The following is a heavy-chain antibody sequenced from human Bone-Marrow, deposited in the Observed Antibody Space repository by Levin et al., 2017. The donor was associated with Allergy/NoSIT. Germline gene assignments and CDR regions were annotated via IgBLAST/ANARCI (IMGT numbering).Heavy chain of an antibody. CDR1: GLSFSSYW. V-gene: IGHV3-7*01. CDR3: AKETRGGHDYVWGTYRYTDY. D-gene: IGHD3-16*02. J-gene: IGHJ4*02. CDR2: IKHDGSER. Sequence: GGSLRLSCAASGLSFSSYWMTWVRQAPGKGLEWVATIKHDGSERYYVDSVKGRFTISRDNAKNSLYLQMNSLRVEYTAGYYCAKETRGGHDYVWGTYRYTDYWGQGTLITV.